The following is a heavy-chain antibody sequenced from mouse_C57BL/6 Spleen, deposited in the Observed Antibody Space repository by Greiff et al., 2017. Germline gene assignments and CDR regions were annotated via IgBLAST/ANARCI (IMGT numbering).Heavy chain of an antibody. D-gene: IGHD2-4*01. V-gene: IGHV1-42*01. J-gene: IGHJ4*01. CDR3: ARYYDYDDYAMDY. CDR1: GYSFTGYY. CDR2: INPSTGGT. Sequence: VQLQQSGPELVKPGASVKISCKASGYSFTGYYMNWVKQSPEKSLEWIGEINPSTGGTTYNQKFKAKATLTVDKSSSTAYMQLKSLTSEDSAVYYCARYYDYDDYAMDYWGQGTSVTVSS.